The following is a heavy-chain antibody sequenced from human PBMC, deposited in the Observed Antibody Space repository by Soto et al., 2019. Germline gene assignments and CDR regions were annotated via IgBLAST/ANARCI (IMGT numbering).Heavy chain of an antibody. CDR1: GYTFTTYT. Sequence: GASVKVSCKASGYTFTTYTLQWLRQVPGQSLEWMGWINSGNGDTKYSQTFQGRVTITGDTSASTAYMELSSLTSEDTAVYYCTRDPGRSWFDPWGQGTLVTVSS. D-gene: IGHD3-10*01. J-gene: IGHJ5*02. V-gene: IGHV1-3*01. CDR3: TRDPGRSWFDP. CDR2: INSGNGDT.